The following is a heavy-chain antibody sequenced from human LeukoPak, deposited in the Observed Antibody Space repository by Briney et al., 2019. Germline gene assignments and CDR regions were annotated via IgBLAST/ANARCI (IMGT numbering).Heavy chain of an antibody. D-gene: IGHD2-2*02. CDR1: GFTFSSYG. J-gene: IGHJ4*02. V-gene: IGHV3-30*02. Sequence: GGSLRLSCAASGFTFSSYGMHWVRQAPGKGLEWVAVIWYGGSNKYYADSVKGRFTISRDNSKNTLYLQMNSLRAEDTAVYYCAKDAVPAAIPSYFDYWGQGTLVTVSS. CDR3: AKDAVPAAIPSYFDY. CDR2: IWYGGSNK.